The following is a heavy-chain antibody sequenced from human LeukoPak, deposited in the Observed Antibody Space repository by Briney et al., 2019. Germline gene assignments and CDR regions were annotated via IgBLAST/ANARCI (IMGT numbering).Heavy chain of an antibody. CDR1: GGSISSYT. Sequence: SETLSLTCTASGGSISSYTWSWIRQPPGKALEWIGYIYDSGSTNYNPSLKSRVTISVDTSKNQFSLRLRSVTAADTAVYYCARGGYIYGFWGQGTLVTVSS. D-gene: IGHD5-18*01. CDR3: ARGGYIYGF. J-gene: IGHJ4*02. CDR2: IYDSGST. V-gene: IGHV4-59*01.